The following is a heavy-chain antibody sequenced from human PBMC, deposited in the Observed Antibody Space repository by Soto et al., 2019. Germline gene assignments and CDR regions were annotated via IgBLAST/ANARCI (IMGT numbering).Heavy chain of an antibody. J-gene: IGHJ6*02. Sequence: TLSLTSTVSSASVSSGAYYWIWIRQHPGKVLEWIGYIYHSGSTFYNPSLKSRVTISDDTSKKKLSLQLSCVTVADTAVYYCVRSTADLHYGLDVWGQGTTVPVS. CDR1: SASVSSGAYY. D-gene: IGHD6-13*01. CDR2: IYHSGST. V-gene: IGHV4-31*03. CDR3: VRSTADLHYGLDV.